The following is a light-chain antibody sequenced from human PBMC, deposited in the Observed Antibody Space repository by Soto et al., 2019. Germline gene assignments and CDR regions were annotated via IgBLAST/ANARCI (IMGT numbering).Light chain of an antibody. CDR2: GNS. CDR1: SSNIGAGYD. Sequence: QSVLTQPPSVSGAPGQRVTISCTGSSSNIGAGYDVHWYQQLPGTAPKLLIYGNSNRPSGVPDRFSGSKSGTSASLAITGLQAADEADYSCQSYDSSLTLRVFGTGTKLTVL. CDR3: QSYDSSLTLRV. J-gene: IGLJ1*01. V-gene: IGLV1-40*01.